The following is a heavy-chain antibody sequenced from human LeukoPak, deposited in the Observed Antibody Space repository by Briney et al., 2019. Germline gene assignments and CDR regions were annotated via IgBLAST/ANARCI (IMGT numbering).Heavy chain of an antibody. J-gene: IGHJ4*02. D-gene: IGHD5-24*01. Sequence: PGGSLRLSCAASGFTFSSYAMHWVRQAPGKGLEWVTVISSDDGSHKFYADSVKGRFTISRDNSKNTLYLQMNSLRAEDTAVYYCAKAVEMATQMGISFDYWGQGTLVTVSS. V-gene: IGHV3-30*04. CDR3: AKAVEMATQMGISFDY. CDR1: GFTFSSYA. CDR2: ISSDDGSHK.